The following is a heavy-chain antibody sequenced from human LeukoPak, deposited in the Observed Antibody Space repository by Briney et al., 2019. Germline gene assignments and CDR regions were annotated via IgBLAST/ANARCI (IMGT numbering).Heavy chain of an antibody. Sequence: ASVKVSCKASGYTFTGYYMHWVRQAPGQGLEWMGWINPNSGGTNYAQKFQGRVTMTRDTSISTAYMELSRLRSDDTAVYFCARPTYDYYDTSRNAFDIWGQGTMVTVSS. CDR2: INPNSGGT. CDR1: GYTFTGYY. V-gene: IGHV1-2*02. D-gene: IGHD3-22*01. J-gene: IGHJ3*02. CDR3: ARPTYDYYDTSRNAFDI.